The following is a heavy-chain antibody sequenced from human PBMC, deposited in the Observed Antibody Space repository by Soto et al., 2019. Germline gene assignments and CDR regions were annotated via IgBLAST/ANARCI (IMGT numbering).Heavy chain of an antibody. Sequence: ASVKVSCNASGDTFTSYAMQWVRPAPGQRLEWMGWINAGNGNTKYSQKFQGRVTITRDTSASTAYMELSSLRSEDTAVYYCARGPLSMVYFDYWGQGTLVTVSS. CDR2: INAGNGNT. V-gene: IGHV1-3*01. CDR3: ARGPLSMVYFDY. J-gene: IGHJ4*02. CDR1: GDTFTSYA. D-gene: IGHD3-10*01.